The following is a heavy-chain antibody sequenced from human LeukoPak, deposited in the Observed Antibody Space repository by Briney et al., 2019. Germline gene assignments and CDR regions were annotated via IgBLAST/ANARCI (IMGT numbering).Heavy chain of an antibody. CDR2: TYYRSKWFN. V-gene: IGHV6-1*01. D-gene: IGHD3-10*01. CDR1: GDSVSSHSAA. J-gene: IGHJ5*02. CDR3: ARDSDYHASGTYYRVGFDP. Sequence: SQTLSLTCAISGDSVSSHSAAWNWIRQSPSRGLEWLGRTYYRSKWFNDYAVSVKSRLTINADTSKNQFSLQLNSVSPEDTAVYYCARDSDYHASGTYYRVGFDPWGQGTLVTVSS.